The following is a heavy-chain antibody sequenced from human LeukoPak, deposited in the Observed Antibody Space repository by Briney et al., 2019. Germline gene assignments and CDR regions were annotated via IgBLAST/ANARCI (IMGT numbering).Heavy chain of an antibody. V-gene: IGHV4-59*12. Sequence: SETLSLTCTVSGGSISSYYWSWIRQPPGKGLEWIGYIYYSGDTNYNPSLKSRVTISIDTSKNQFSLKLSSVTAADTAFYYCARYLDYGGNSRVFQHWGQGTLVTVSS. CDR3: ARYLDYGGNSRVFQH. CDR2: IYYSGDT. D-gene: IGHD4-23*01. J-gene: IGHJ1*01. CDR1: GGSISSYY.